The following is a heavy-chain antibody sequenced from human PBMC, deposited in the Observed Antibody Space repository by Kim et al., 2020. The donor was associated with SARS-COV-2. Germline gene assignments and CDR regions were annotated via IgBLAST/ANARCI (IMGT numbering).Heavy chain of an antibody. J-gene: IGHJ4*02. CDR3: ARLRRFGGYFDY. Sequence: SETLSLTSTVSGGSISSSSNYWGWIRQPPGKGLEWIGSIYYSGTTYYNPSLKSRVTISVDTSKNQFSLKLSSLTAADTALYYCARLRRFGGYFDYLGQGTLVSVSS. CDR2: IYYSGTT. CDR1: GGSISSSSNY. D-gene: IGHD3-10*01. V-gene: IGHV4-39*01.